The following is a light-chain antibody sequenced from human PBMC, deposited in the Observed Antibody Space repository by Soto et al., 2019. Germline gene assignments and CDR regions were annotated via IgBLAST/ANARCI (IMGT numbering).Light chain of an antibody. CDR1: SGHSSYA. Sequence: QSVLTQSPSASASLGASVKLTCTLSSGHSSYAIAWHQQQPDKGPRYLMKLNGDGSHSKGDGIPDRFSGSSSGPERYLTISSLQSEDEADYYCQTWNTGIVLFGGGTKLTVL. CDR2: LNGDGSH. V-gene: IGLV4-69*01. J-gene: IGLJ2*01. CDR3: QTWNTGIVL.